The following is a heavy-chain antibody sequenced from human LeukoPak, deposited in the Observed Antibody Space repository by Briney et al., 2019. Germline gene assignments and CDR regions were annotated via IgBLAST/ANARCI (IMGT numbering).Heavy chain of an antibody. CDR2: IYPRGST. CDR3: ATSYDSKTAPYDL. D-gene: IGHD3-3*01. J-gene: IGHJ5*02. CDR1: GASISSYC. V-gene: IGHV4-4*09. Sequence: SGTLSLTCTVSGASISSYCWSWVRQPPGKGLEWIGYIYPRGSTDYNPSLKSRVTVSVDTSKNQVSMELRSLTATDTAVYYCATSYDSKTAPYDLWGQGTLVTVSS.